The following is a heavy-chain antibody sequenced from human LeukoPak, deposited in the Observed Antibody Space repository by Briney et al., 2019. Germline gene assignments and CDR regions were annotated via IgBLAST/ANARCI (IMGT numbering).Heavy chain of an antibody. D-gene: IGHD6-13*01. V-gene: IGHV4-4*09. CDR2: IYTSGST. CDR3: AIIAAGTDWFDP. Sequence: SETLSLTCTVSGGSISSYYWSWIRQPPGKGLEWIGYIYTSGSTNYNPSLKSRVTISVDTSKNQFSLKLSSVTAADTAVYYCAIIAAGTDWFDPWGQGTLVTVPS. J-gene: IGHJ5*02. CDR1: GGSISSYY.